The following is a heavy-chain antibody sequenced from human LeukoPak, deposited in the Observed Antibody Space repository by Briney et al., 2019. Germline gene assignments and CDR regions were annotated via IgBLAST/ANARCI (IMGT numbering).Heavy chain of an antibody. D-gene: IGHD3-10*01. Sequence: PGGSLRLSCAASGFTFSSYSMNWVRQAPGKGLEWVSFISGSSSYIYYADSVKGRFTISRDNAKNSLYLQMNSLRAEDMAVYYCARGEYGSGSYHIDYWGQGTLVTVSS. CDR3: ARGEYGSGSYHIDY. CDR1: GFTFSSYS. J-gene: IGHJ4*02. CDR2: ISGSSSYI. V-gene: IGHV3-21*01.